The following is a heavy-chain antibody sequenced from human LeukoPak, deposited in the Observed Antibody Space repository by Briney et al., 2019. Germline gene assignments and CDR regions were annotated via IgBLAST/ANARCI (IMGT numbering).Heavy chain of an antibody. CDR2: ISGSGGST. V-gene: IGHV3-23*01. J-gene: IGHJ4*02. CDR1: GFTFTTYA. Sequence: GGSLRLSCAASGFTFTTYAMSWVRQAPGKGLEWVSGISGSGGSTYYADSVKGRFTFSRDNSKNTLYLQMNSLRAEDTAVYYCAKLTAYYYGSGSSLGDWGQGTLVTVSS. CDR3: AKLTAYYYGSGSSLGD. D-gene: IGHD3-10*01.